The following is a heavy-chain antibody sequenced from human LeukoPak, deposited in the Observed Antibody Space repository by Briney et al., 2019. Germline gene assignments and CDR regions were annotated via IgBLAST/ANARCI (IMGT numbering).Heavy chain of an antibody. Sequence: PSETLSLTCTVSGGSISSSSYYWGWIRQPPGKGLEWIGSIYYSGSTYYNPSLKSRVTISVDTSKNQFSLKLSSVTAADTAVYYCARDYYYDSSGYYYYYYYGMDAWGQGTTVTVSS. CDR2: IYYSGST. CDR1: GGSISSSSYY. CDR3: ARDYYYDSSGYYYYYYYGMDA. J-gene: IGHJ6*02. D-gene: IGHD3-22*01. V-gene: IGHV4-39*02.